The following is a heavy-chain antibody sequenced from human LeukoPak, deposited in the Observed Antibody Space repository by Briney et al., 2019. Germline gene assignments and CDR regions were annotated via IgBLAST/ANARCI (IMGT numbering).Heavy chain of an antibody. CDR2: IKQDGSEK. Sequence: GGSLRLSCAASGFTFSSYWMSWVRQAPGKGLEWVANIKQDGSEKYYVDSVKGRFTISRDNAKNSLYLQMNSLRGEDTAVYYCARVFSESLGLSTPPLDYWGQGTLVTVSS. V-gene: IGHV3-7*01. CDR1: GFTFSSYW. J-gene: IGHJ4*02. D-gene: IGHD3-16*02. CDR3: ARVFSESLGLSTPPLDY.